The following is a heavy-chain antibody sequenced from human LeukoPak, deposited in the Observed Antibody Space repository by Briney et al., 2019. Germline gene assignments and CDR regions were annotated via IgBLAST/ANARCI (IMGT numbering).Heavy chain of an antibody. V-gene: IGHV3-30*02. CDR1: GFTVSSNY. Sequence: GGSLRLSCAASGFTVSSNYLSWVRQAPGKGLEWVAFIRYDGTDKLYRDSVKGRFTISRDNSKNTLYLQMNSLRVEDTAVYYCAKDPIKLPTALGGYYFDYWGQGTLVTVSS. D-gene: IGHD3-16*01. CDR3: AKDPIKLPTALGGYYFDY. CDR2: IRYDGTDK. J-gene: IGHJ4*02.